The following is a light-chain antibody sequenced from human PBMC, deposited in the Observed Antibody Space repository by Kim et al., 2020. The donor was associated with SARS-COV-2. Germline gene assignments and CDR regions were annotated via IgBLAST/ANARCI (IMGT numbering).Light chain of an antibody. Sequence: SSVGDTVTITCRASQSITTYFNWYQHKPGKAPKLLIYAASSLQSGVPSRFSVSGSGTDFTLTISSLQPEDFATYYCQQSYNAPLTFGQGTRLEI. CDR1: QSITTY. CDR3: QQSYNAPLT. V-gene: IGKV1-39*01. J-gene: IGKJ5*01. CDR2: AAS.